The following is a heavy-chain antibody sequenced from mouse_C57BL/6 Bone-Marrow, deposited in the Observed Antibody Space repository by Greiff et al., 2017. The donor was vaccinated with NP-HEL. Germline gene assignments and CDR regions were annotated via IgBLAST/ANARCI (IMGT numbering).Heavy chain of an antibody. V-gene: IGHV2-2*01. CDR3: ARNWLGDGNSWFAY. J-gene: IGHJ3*01. CDR2: IWSGGST. Sequence: QVHVKQSGPGLVQPSQSLSITCTVSGFSLTSYGVHWVRQSPGKGLEWLGVIWSGGSTDYNAAFISRLSISKDNSKSQVFFKMNSLQADDTAIYYCARNWLGDGNSWFAYWGQGTLVTVSA. CDR1: GFSLTSYG. D-gene: IGHD2-1*01.